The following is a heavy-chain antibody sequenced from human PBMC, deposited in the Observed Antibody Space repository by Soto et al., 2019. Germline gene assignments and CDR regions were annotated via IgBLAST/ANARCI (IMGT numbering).Heavy chain of an antibody. J-gene: IGHJ4*02. CDR3: AKNWDTTFSSSSH. V-gene: IGHV3-23*01. CDR2: ISGSGGSI. D-gene: IGHD6-6*01. Sequence: EVQLLESGGGLVQPGGSQRLSCAASGFTFSTYAMTWVRQAPGKGLEWVSAISGSGGSIYYADSVKGRFTISRDKSKNTLYLQMNSLRAEDTAVYYCAKNWDTTFSSSSHWGQGTLVTVSS. CDR1: GFTFSTYA.